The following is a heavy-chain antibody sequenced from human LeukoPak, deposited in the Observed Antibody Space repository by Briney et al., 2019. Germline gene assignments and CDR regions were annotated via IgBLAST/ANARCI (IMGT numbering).Heavy chain of an antibody. CDR3: ARQAYSSNLDWFDP. Sequence: PSETLSLTCSVSGGSISSSTYDWGWIRQPPGKGREWSGNTYNSGSTYYNPSLKSRITISVHTSKSQFALDVSSVTAADTAVYYCARQAYSSNLDWFDPWGQGTLVTVSS. CDR1: GGSISSSTYD. V-gene: IGHV4-39*01. CDR2: TYNSGST. J-gene: IGHJ5*02. D-gene: IGHD6-13*01.